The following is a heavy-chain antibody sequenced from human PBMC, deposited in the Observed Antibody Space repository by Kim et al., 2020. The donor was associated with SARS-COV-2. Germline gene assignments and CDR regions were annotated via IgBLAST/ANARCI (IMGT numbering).Heavy chain of an antibody. CDR2: IWYDGSNK. CDR3: AREARISSSWSTGGMDV. D-gene: IGHD6-13*01. V-gene: IGHV3-33*01. J-gene: IGHJ6*02. CDR1: GFTFSSYG. Sequence: GGSLRLSCAASGFTFSSYGMHWVRQAPGKGLEWVAVIWYDGSNKYYADSVKGRFTISRDNSKNTLYLQMNSLRAEDTAVYYCAREARISSSWSTGGMDVWGQGTTVTVSS.